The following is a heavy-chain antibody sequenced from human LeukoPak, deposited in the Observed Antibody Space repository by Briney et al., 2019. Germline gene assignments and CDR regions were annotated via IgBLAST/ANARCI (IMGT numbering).Heavy chain of an antibody. CDR2: IYTSGSS. J-gene: IGHJ6*02. D-gene: IGHD6-13*01. CDR3: AREGSSSWYRPGPSYYYYYGMDV. V-gene: IGHV4-4*09. CDR1: GGSISGFY. Sequence: SETLSLTCTVSGGSISGFYWSWIRQPPGKGLEWIGYIYTSGSSKYNPSLKGRVTISVDTSKNQFSLKLSSVTAADTAVYYCAREGSSSWYRPGPSYYYYYGMDVWGQGTTVTVSS.